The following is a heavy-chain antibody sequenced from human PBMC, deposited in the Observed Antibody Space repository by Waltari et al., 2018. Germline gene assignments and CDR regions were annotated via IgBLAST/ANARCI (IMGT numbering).Heavy chain of an antibody. CDR3: ASHRLGYCSGDNCYPSAPYVDN. CDR2: MSFTGSA. Sequence: QVQLQESGPRLVKPSETLSLTCTVSGASINNFSWSWLRQSPGRGLEWLGYMSFTGSANYSPSLMNRVSISIDASKNQFSLKLTSVTTADTAVFFCASHRLGYCSGDNCYPSAPYVDNWGPGVLVTVSS. D-gene: IGHD2-15*01. V-gene: IGHV4-59*01. CDR1: GASINNFS. J-gene: IGHJ4*02.